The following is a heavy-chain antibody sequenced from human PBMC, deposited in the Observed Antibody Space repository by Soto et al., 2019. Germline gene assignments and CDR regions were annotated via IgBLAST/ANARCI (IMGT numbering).Heavy chain of an antibody. J-gene: IGHJ6*02. D-gene: IGHD2-21*01. Sequence: SVKPTCKASGGAFSSYAISWVRQAPGQGLEWMGGIIPIFGTANYAQKFQGRVTITADESTSTAYMELSSLRSEDTAVYYCAILSWSRDYHYGMYFCGQGTTVIVS. CDR3: AILSWSRDYHYGMYF. CDR1: GGAFSSYA. CDR2: IIPIFGTA. V-gene: IGHV1-69*13.